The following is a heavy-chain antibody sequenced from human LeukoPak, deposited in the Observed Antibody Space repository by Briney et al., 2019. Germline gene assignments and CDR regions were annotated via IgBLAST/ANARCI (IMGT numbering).Heavy chain of an antibody. CDR2: IYTNGTV. Sequence: SETLSLTCTVSGASVTSYYWSWIRQPVGKGLEWFGRIYTNGTVNYNPSLKSRVTMSRETSKNQFSLKLTSVTAADTAVYYCARLLGSSGYAGDWYFDLWGRGILVTVSS. J-gene: IGHJ2*01. V-gene: IGHV4-4*07. CDR3: ARLLGSSGYAGDWYFDL. D-gene: IGHD3-22*01. CDR1: GASVTSYY.